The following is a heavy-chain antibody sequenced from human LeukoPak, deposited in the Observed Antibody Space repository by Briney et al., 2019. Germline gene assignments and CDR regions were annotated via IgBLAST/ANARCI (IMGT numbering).Heavy chain of an antibody. Sequence: SETLSLTCAVYGGSFSGYYWSWIRQPPGKGLEWVGYIYYSGSTNYNPSLKSRVTISVDTSKNQFSLKLSSVTAADTAVYYCARVRYYDSSGYYSDNWYFDLWGRGTLVTVSS. D-gene: IGHD3-22*01. J-gene: IGHJ2*01. CDR2: IYYSGST. CDR1: GGSFSGYY. V-gene: IGHV4-59*01. CDR3: ARVRYYDSSGYYSDNWYFDL.